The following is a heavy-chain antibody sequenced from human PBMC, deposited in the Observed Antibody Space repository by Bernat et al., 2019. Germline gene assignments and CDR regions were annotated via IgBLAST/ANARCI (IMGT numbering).Heavy chain of an antibody. CDR3: ARECVGPYLENWFDP. CDR2: ISSSSSYI. V-gene: IGHV3-21*01. CDR1: GFTFSSYS. Sequence: EVQLVESGGGLVKPGGSLRLSCAASGFTFSSYSMNWVRQAPGKGLEWVSSISSSSSYIYYADSVKGRCTISRDNAKNSLYLQMTSLRAEDTAVYYCARECVGPYLENWFDPWGQGTLVTVSS. J-gene: IGHJ5*02. D-gene: IGHD1-26*01.